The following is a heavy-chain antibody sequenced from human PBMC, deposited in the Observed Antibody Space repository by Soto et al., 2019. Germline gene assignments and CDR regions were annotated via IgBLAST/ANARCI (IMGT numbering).Heavy chain of an antibody. D-gene: IGHD5-12*01. Sequence: QVQLVESGGGVVQPGRSLRLSCAASGFTFSSYGMHWVRQAPGKGLEWVAVISYDGSNKYYADSVKGRFTISRDNSKNTLYLQMNSLRAADTAVYYCAKEGVDIVATRRGYYYGMDVWGQGTTVTVSS. V-gene: IGHV3-30*18. CDR1: GFTFSSYG. CDR3: AKEGVDIVATRRGYYYGMDV. J-gene: IGHJ6*02. CDR2: ISYDGSNK.